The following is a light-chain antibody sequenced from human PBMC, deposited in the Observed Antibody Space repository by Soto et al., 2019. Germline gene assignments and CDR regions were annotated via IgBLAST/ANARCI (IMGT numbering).Light chain of an antibody. CDR1: TGAVTSGHY. V-gene: IGLV7-46*01. CDR3: LLSYSGARV. Sequence: QAVVTQEPSLTVSPGGTVTLTCGSSTGAVTSGHYPYWFQQKPGQAPRTLVYNTSDKHSWAPARFSGSLLGGKAALALSGAQPEDEAEYYCLLSYSGARVFGGGTKVTVL. CDR2: NTS. J-gene: IGLJ3*02.